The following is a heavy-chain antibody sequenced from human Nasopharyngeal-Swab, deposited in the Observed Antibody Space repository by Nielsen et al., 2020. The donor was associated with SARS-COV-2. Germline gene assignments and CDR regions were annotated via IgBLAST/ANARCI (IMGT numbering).Heavy chain of an antibody. CDR1: GFTVSSNY. CDR3: SSRGLARRDLGY. V-gene: IGHV3-53*01. Sequence: GEYLKISCAASGFTVSSNYMSWVRQAPGKGLEWVSVIYSGGSTYYADSVKGRLTISRDNSKNMLYLQMNSLRAEDTAVYYCSSRGLARRDLGYWGQGTLVTVSS. J-gene: IGHJ4*02. CDR2: IYSGGST. D-gene: IGHD3-16*01.